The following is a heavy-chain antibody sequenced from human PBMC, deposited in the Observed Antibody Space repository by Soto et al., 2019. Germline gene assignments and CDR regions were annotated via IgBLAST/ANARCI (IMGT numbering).Heavy chain of an antibody. V-gene: IGHV5-10-1*01. CDR3: ARQIYDSDTGPNFQYYFDS. J-gene: IGHJ4*02. Sequence: GEFLRICSRGAGDSFSGYWIAWVRQKPGKGLEWMGRIDPSDSQTYYSPSFRGHVTISATKSITTVFLQWSSLRASDTAMYYCARQIYDSDTGPNFQYYFDSWGQGTPVTVSS. CDR2: IDPSDSQT. CDR1: GDSFSGYW. D-gene: IGHD3-22*01.